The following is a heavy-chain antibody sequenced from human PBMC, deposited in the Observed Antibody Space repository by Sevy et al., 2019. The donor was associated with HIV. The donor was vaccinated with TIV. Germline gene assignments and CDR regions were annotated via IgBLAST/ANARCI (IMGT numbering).Heavy chain of an antibody. CDR1: GFTFDSYA. CDR3: AKDTITVVGPSNQVTAFDI. V-gene: IGHV3-9*01. CDR2: ISWNSVHL. Sequence: GGSLRLSCAASGFTFDSYAIHWVRQAPGKGLEWVSGISWNSVHLGYADSVKGRFTISRDNARNSLFLQMNSLRVEDTALYYCAKDTITVVGPSNQVTAFDIWGQGTMVTVSS. J-gene: IGHJ3*02. D-gene: IGHD1-26*01.